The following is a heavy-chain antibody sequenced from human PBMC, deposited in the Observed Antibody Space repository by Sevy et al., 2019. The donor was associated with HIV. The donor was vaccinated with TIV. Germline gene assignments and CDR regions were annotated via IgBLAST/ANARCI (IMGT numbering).Heavy chain of an antibody. CDR1: GGSISSGDYY. D-gene: IGHD3-22*01. Sequence: SETLSLTCTVSGGSISSGDYYWSWIRQPPGKGLEWIGYIFYSGRTYFNPSLKSRVTISLDTSKSQFSRRLSSVTAADSAVFYCARQRASSGYFYFDSWGQGTLVTVSS. CDR3: ARQRASSGYFYFDS. J-gene: IGHJ4*02. V-gene: IGHV4-30-4*01. CDR2: IFYSGRT.